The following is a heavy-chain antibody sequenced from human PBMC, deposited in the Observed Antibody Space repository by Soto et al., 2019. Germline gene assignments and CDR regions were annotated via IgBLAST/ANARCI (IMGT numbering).Heavy chain of an antibody. V-gene: IGHV4-59*01. CDR2: IYYSVST. J-gene: IGHJ6*02. D-gene: IGHD6-13*01. CDR1: GASIRSFF. Sequence: SETLSLTCTVSGASIRSFFWTWIRQPPGRGLEWIGNIYYSVSTNYNPSLKNRVTMSVDTSKNQFSLMLTSVTAADTAVYYCARDSRLGIADGMDVWGQGTTVTVSS. CDR3: ARDSRLGIADGMDV.